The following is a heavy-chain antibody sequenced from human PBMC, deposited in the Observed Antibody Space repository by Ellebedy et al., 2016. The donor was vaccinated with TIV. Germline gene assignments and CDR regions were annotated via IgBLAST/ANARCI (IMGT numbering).Heavy chain of an antibody. CDR1: GFTFSSYG. Sequence: GGSLRLSXAASGFTFSSYGMHWVRQAPGKGLEWVAVIWYDGSNKYYADSVKGRFTISRDNSKNTLYLQMNSLRAEDTAVYYCARDIGGAATTELYYYYYYMDVWGKGTTVTVSS. V-gene: IGHV3-33*01. D-gene: IGHD1-26*01. CDR3: ARDIGGAATTELYYYYYYMDV. CDR2: IWYDGSNK. J-gene: IGHJ6*03.